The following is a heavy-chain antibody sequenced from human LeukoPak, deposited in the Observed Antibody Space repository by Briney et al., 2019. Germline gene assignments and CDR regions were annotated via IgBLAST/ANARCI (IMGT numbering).Heavy chain of an antibody. CDR2: IYHSGST. Sequence: SETLSLTCTVSGGSISSGGYYWSWIRQPPGKGLEWIGYIYHSGSTYYNPSLKSRVTISVDRSKNQFSLNLSSVTAADTAVYYCARAGSIVATMFDYWGQGTLVTVSS. CDR1: GGSISSGGYY. CDR3: ARAGSIVATMFDY. V-gene: IGHV4-30-2*01. J-gene: IGHJ4*02. D-gene: IGHD5-12*01.